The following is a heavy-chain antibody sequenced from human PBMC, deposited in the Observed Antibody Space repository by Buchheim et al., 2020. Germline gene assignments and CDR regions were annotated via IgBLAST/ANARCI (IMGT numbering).Heavy chain of an antibody. CDR1: GFTFSSYG. CDR2: ISYDGSNK. CDR3: AKVIDIVASATGGMDV. Sequence: QVQLVESGGGVVQPGRSLRLSCAASGFTFSSYGMHWVRQAPGKGLEWVAVISYDGSNKYYADSVKGRFTISRDNSKNTLYLPMNSLRAEDTAVYYCAKVIDIVASATGGMDVWGQGTT. V-gene: IGHV3-30*18. J-gene: IGHJ6*02. D-gene: IGHD2-15*01.